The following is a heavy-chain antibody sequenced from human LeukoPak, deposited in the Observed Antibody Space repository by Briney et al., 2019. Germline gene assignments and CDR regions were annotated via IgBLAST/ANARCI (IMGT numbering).Heavy chain of an antibody. Sequence: GGSLRLSCAASGFTFSSYEMNWVRQAPGKGLEWVSYIGSSGSTIYYADSVKGRFTISRDNAKNSLYLQMNSLRAEDTAVYYCARIGVAVAGTVDYWGQGTLVTVSS. D-gene: IGHD6-19*01. V-gene: IGHV3-48*03. J-gene: IGHJ4*02. CDR2: IGSSGSTI. CDR3: ARIGVAVAGTVDY. CDR1: GFTFSSYE.